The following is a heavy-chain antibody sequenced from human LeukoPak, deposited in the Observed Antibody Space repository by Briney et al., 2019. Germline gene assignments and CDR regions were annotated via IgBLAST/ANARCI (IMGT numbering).Heavy chain of an antibody. J-gene: IGHJ4*02. V-gene: IGHV3-74*01. CDR1: GLTFRTTW. D-gene: IGHD1-7*01. Sequence: GGSLRLSCVTSGLTFRTTWMHWVRQAPGKGLMWVSRMNGEGTTIDYADSVKGRFTVSRDYAKNTLFLQMNNLRTEDTALYFCATARNFRFEYWGQGSLVIVSA. CDR2: MNGEGTTI. CDR3: ATARNFRFEY.